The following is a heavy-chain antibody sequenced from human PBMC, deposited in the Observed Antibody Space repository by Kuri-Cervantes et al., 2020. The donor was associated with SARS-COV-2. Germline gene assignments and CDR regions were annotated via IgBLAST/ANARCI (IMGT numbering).Heavy chain of an antibody. J-gene: IGHJ6*02. CDR2: TGTAGDT. V-gene: IGHV3-13*01. CDR3: ARGNYDILGGYYYGMDV. Sequence: GGSLRLSCAASGFTFSSYDMHWVRQATGKGLEWVSATGTAGDTYYPGSVKGRFTISRENAKNSLYLQMNSLRAGDTAVYYCARGNYDILGGYYYGMDVWGQGTTVTVSS. CDR1: GFTFSSYD. D-gene: IGHD3-9*01.